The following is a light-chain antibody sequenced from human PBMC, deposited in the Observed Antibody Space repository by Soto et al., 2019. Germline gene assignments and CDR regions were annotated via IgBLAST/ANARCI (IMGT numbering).Light chain of an antibody. CDR1: SSDVGGYNY. CDR3: SSYLRRSTRV. CDR2: EVS. J-gene: IGLJ3*02. V-gene: IGLV2-14*01. Sequence: QSALTQPASVSGSPGQSITISCTGTSSDVGGYNYVSWYQQHPGKAPKVMIYEVSNRPSGVSNRFSGSKSGNTASLTISGLQAEDEADHYCSSYLRRSTRVFGGGTKLTVL.